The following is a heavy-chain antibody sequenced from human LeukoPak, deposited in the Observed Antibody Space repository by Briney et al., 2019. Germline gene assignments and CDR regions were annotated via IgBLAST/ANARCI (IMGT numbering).Heavy chain of an antibody. Sequence: GGSLRFSCVASGFTFSSYSMNWVRQAPGKGLEWVSCIGSSSNYIYYGDSVKGRFTISRDNANNSLYLQMNSLRAEDTAVYYCARDYYDSSGYYLKYFQHWGQGTLVTVSS. CDR3: ARDYYDSSGYYLKYFQH. CDR1: GFTFSSYS. J-gene: IGHJ1*01. V-gene: IGHV3-21*01. CDR2: IGSSSNYI. D-gene: IGHD3-22*01.